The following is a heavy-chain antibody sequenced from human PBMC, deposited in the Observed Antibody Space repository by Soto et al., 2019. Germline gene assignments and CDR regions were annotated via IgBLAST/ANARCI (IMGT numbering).Heavy chain of an antibody. Sequence: SVKVSCKASGGTFSSYTISWVRQAPGQGLEWMGRIIPILGIANYAQKFQGRVTITADKSTSTAYMELSSLGSEDTAVYYCARDRYCSGGSCYGDDYWGQGTLVTVSS. J-gene: IGHJ4*02. CDR1: GGTFSSYT. D-gene: IGHD2-15*01. CDR2: IIPILGIA. CDR3: ARDRYCSGGSCYGDDY. V-gene: IGHV1-69*04.